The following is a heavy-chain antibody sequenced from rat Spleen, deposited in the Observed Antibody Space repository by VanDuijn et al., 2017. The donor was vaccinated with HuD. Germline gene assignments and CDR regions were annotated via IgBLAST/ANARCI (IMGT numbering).Heavy chain of an antibody. Sequence: EVQLVESGGGLVQPGRSMKLSCAASGFSFSNYGMAWVRQVPKKGLEWVAKISYDGGNTYYLDPVKGRFTISRDNAKSNPYLQRDSLRSEDTATYHCTTGLPGYPDYWGQGVMVTVSS. J-gene: IGHJ2*01. V-gene: IGHV5-20*01. D-gene: IGHD1-4*01. CDR3: TTGLPGYPDY. CDR1: GFSFSNYG. CDR2: ISYDGGNT.